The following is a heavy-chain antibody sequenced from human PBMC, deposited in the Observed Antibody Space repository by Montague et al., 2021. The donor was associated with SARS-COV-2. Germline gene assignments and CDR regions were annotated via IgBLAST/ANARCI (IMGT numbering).Heavy chain of an antibody. CDR2: IDWDDDK. Sequence: PALVKPTQTLTLTCTFFGFSLSTSGMCVSWIRQPPGKALEWLALIDWDDDKYHSTSLKTRLTISKDTSKNQVVLTMTNMDPVDTATYYCARMTTVTYPYYYYYGMDVWGQGTTVTVSS. CDR1: GFSLSTSGMC. D-gene: IGHD4-17*01. V-gene: IGHV2-70*01. CDR3: ARMTTVTYPYYYYYGMDV. J-gene: IGHJ6*02.